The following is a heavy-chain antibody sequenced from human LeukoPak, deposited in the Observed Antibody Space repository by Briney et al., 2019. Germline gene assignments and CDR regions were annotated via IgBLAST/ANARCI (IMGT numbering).Heavy chain of an antibody. V-gene: IGHV3-30*18. Sequence: TGGSLRLSCAASEFIFSSYGMHWVRQAPGKGLEWVAVISYDGSNKYYADSVKGRFTISRDNFTNTLYLQMNSLRAEDTAVYYCAKDRDNYGSGSTFDYWGQGTLVTVSS. J-gene: IGHJ4*02. CDR3: AKDRDNYGSGSTFDY. D-gene: IGHD3-10*01. CDR2: ISYDGSNK. CDR1: EFIFSSYG.